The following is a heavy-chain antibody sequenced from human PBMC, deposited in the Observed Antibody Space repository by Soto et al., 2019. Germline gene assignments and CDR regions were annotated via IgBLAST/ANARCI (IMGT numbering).Heavy chain of an antibody. CDR3: AKLSCTSSTCYFPGWFDP. D-gene: IGHD2-2*01. CDR2: VYYSGSS. Sequence: LSLTCTVSGDSISGGASFWSWIRQPPGKGLEWIANVYYSGSSYYNPSLKSRLTISVDTTKNQFSLQLKSMTAADTAVYYCAKLSCTSSTCYFPGWFDPWGQGNLVTVSS. V-gene: IGHV4-31*03. CDR1: GDSISGGASF. J-gene: IGHJ5*02.